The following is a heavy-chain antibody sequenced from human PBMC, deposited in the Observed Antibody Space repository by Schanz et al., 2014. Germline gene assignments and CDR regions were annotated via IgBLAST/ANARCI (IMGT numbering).Heavy chain of an antibody. V-gene: IGHV3-21*04. CDR2: ISYGTSYI. CDR1: GFNFSSYS. J-gene: IGHJ4*02. D-gene: IGHD3-22*01. CDR3: ARPPHDSSGYYPFDY. Sequence: EVQLVESGGGLVQPGGSLRLSCAASGFNFSSYSLNWVRQAPGKGLEWVSSISYGTSYIYYAESVKGRFTISRDNAKNSLYLQMNSLRAEDTAVYYCARPPHDSSGYYPFDYWGQGTLVTVSS.